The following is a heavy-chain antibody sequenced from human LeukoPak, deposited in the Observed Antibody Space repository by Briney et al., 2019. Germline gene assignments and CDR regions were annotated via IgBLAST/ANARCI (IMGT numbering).Heavy chain of an antibody. Sequence: PGGTLRLSSAASGFTFSRYALGWVRQAPGMELVGGLRSNAIGDTIKYADSVKGRFTISRDNAKNTVLLQMNSLRVDDTAVYYCAKEGRIAAGTGDYFDYWGQGTLVTVSS. CDR2: SNAIGDTI. CDR1: GFTFSRYA. V-gene: IGHV3-23*01. D-gene: IGHD6-13*01. J-gene: IGHJ4*02. CDR3: AKEGRIAAGTGDYFDY.